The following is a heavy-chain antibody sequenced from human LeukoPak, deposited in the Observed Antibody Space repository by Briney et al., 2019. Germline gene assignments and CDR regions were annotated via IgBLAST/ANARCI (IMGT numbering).Heavy chain of an antibody. CDR1: EFPFSAYA. D-gene: IGHD4-17*01. V-gene: IGHV3-23*01. J-gene: IGHJ3*01. CDR3: GRDPNGDYVGAFEF. CDR2: IGGSGSNT. Sequence: GGSLRLSCVASEFPFSAYAMTWVRLTPGKGLEWVSSIGGSGSNTNYADSVRGRFTISRDNSKNTLYLQMNSLRAEDTAVYYCGRDPNGDYVGAFEFWGQGTLVSVSS.